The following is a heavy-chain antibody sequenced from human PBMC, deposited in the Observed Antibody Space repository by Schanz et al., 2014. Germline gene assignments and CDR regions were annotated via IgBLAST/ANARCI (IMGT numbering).Heavy chain of an antibody. J-gene: IGHJ3*02. CDR3: ARLATSKSRLGDAVDI. D-gene: IGHD6-6*01. CDR2: TSNDGSFT. Sequence: EVQLVESGGGLVQPGGSLRLSCAASGFTFSDSWMHWVRQAPGKGLVWVSRTSNDGSFTTFADSVKGRFTLSKDFSKDTLYLQLTSLRPEDTAVYYCARLATSKSRLGDAVDIWGQGTMVTVSS. V-gene: IGHV3-74*01. CDR1: GFTFSDSW.